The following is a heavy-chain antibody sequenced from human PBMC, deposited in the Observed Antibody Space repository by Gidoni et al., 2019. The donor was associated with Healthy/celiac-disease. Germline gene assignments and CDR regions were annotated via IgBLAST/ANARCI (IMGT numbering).Heavy chain of an antibody. CDR2: INPSGGST. CDR1: GYPFTSYY. CDR3: ARESRGRGKTYYYYGMDV. J-gene: IGHJ6*02. V-gene: IGHV1-46*01. Sequence: QVQLVQSGAEVKKPGASVKVSCKAAGYPFTSYYMHWVRQAPGQGLEWMGIINPSGGSTSYAQKFQGRVTMTRDTSTSTVYMELSSLRSEDTAVYYCARESRGRGKTYYYYGMDVWGQGTTVTVSS. D-gene: IGHD3-10*01.